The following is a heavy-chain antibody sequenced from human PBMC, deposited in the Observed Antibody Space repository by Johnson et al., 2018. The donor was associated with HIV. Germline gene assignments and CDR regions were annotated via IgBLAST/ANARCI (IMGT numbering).Heavy chain of an antibody. CDR2: INWNGGST. Sequence: VQLVESGGGLVQPGRSLRLSCTASGFTFDDYGMNWVRQVPGQGLEWVSGINWNGGSTSYADSVKGRFTITRDNAKNSLYLQMNSLRAEDTAVYYCSRPGGDYSAFDIWGQGTMVTGSS. CDR3: SRPGGDYSAFDI. CDR1: GFTFDDYG. V-gene: IGHV3-20*04. J-gene: IGHJ3*02. D-gene: IGHD4-17*01.